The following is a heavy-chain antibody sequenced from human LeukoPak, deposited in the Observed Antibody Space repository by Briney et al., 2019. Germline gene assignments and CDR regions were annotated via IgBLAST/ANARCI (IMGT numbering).Heavy chain of an antibody. CDR1: GSTFSSYG. V-gene: IGHV3-30*02. CDR3: AKNWHYRSTWGFDY. Sequence: PGGSLRLSCAASGSTFSSYGMHWVRQAPGKGLEWVAFIRYDGSNKYYADSVKGRFTISRDNSKNTLYLQMNSLRAEDTAVYYCAKNWHYRSTWGFDYWGQGTLVTVSS. J-gene: IGHJ4*02. D-gene: IGHD6-13*01. CDR2: IRYDGSNK.